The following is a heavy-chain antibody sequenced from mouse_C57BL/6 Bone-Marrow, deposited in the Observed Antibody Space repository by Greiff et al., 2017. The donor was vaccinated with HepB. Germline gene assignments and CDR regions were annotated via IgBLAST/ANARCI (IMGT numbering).Heavy chain of an antibody. D-gene: IGHD1-1*01. J-gene: IGHJ2*01. CDR2: ISSGSSTI. CDR1: GFTFSDYG. CDR3: ARDYYGSSSHFDY. V-gene: IGHV5-17*01. Sequence: EVMLVESGGGLVKPGGSLKLSCAASGFTFSDYGMHWVRQAPEKGLEWVAYISSGSSTIYYADTVKGRFTISRDNDKNTLFLQMTSLRSEDTAMYYCARDYYGSSSHFDYWGQGTTLTVSS.